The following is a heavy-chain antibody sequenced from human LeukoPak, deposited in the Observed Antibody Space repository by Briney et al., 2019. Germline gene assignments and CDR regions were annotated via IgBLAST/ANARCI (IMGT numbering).Heavy chain of an antibody. J-gene: IGHJ4*02. V-gene: IGHV4-59*01. D-gene: IGHD3-22*01. CDR2: IYYSGST. CDR1: GGSISSYY. CDR3: ARVRGSSGPKAPFDY. Sequence: SETLSLTCTVSGGSISSYYWNWIRQPPGKGLEWIGYIYYSGSTNYNPSLKSRVTISVDTSNNQFSLKLSSVTAADTAVYYCARVRGSSGPKAPFDYWGQGTLVTVSS.